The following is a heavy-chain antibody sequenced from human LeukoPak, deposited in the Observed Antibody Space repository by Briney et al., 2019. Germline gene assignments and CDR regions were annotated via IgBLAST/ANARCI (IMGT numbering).Heavy chain of an antibody. CDR2: ISGSGGST. J-gene: IGHJ4*02. CDR3: ASRLKNPSDYGLSKYYFDS. V-gene: IGHV3-23*01. CDR1: GFTFSSYA. Sequence: GSLRLSCAASGFTFSSYAMSWVRQAPGKGLEWVSAISGSGGSTYYADSVKGRFTISRDNSKNTLYLQMNSLRAEDTAVYYCASRLKNPSDYGLSKYYFDSWGQGTLVTVSS. D-gene: IGHD4-17*01.